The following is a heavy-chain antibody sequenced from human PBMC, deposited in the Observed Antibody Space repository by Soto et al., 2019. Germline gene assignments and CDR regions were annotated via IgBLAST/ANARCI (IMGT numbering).Heavy chain of an antibody. Sequence: GGSLRLSCAASGFTFSSYAMSWVRQAPGKGLEWVSAISGSGGSTYYADSVKGRFTISRDNSKNTLYLQMNSLRAEDTAVYYCAKDTYYDILTGDTMAFDIWGQGTMVTVSS. D-gene: IGHD3-9*01. V-gene: IGHV3-23*01. CDR2: ISGSGGST. CDR1: GFTFSSYA. CDR3: AKDTYYDILTGDTMAFDI. J-gene: IGHJ3*02.